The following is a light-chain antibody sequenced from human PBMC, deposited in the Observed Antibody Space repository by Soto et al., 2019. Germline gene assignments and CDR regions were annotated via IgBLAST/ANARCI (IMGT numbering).Light chain of an antibody. CDR3: QSYDSSLSGSRV. V-gene: IGLV1-40*01. CDR1: SSNIGAGYD. Sequence: QSVLTQPPSVSGAPGQRVTISCTGSSSNIGAGYDVHWYQQFPGTAPKLLIYGNINRPSGVPDRFSGSKSGTSASLAITGLQAEDEADYSCQSYDSSLSGSRVFGGGTKVTVL. CDR2: GNI. J-gene: IGLJ2*01.